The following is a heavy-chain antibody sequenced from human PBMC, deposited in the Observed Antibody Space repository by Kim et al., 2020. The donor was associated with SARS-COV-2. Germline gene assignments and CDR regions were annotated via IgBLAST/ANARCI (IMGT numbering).Heavy chain of an antibody. CDR2: IDPSDSYT. J-gene: IGHJ6*02. D-gene: IGHD5-18*01. CDR3: ARRKYSYGPGYYYGMDV. Sequence: GESLKISCKGSGYSFTSYWISWVRQMPGKGLEWMGRIDPSDSYTNYSPSFQGHVTISADKSISTAYLQWSSLKASDTAMYYCARRKYSYGPGYYYGMDVCGQGTTVTVSS. CDR1: GYSFTSYW. V-gene: IGHV5-10-1*01.